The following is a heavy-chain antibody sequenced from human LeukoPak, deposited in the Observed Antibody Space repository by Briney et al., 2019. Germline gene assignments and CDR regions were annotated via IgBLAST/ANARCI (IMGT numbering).Heavy chain of an antibody. CDR3: TTEYRDSSGWYGAFDI. CDR1: GFTFSSYA. CDR2: LSGSGGST. J-gene: IGHJ3*02. D-gene: IGHD6-19*01. Sequence: GGSLRLSCAASGFTFSSYAMSWVRQAPGKGLEWVSALSGSGGSTYYADSVKGRFTISRDNSKNTLYLQMNSLKIEDTAVYYCTTEYRDSSGWYGAFDIWGQGTMVTVSS. V-gene: IGHV3-23*01.